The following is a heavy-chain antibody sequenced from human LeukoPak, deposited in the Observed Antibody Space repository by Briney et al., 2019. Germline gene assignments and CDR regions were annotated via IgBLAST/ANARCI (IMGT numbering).Heavy chain of an antibody. CDR2: INPNSGGT. Sequence: ASVKVSCKASGYTFTGYYMHWVQQAPGQGLEWMGWINPNSGGTNYAQKFQGRVTMTRDTSISTAYMELSRLRSDDTALYHCARDFDSSNWNGNNWFDPWGQGTLVTVSS. J-gene: IGHJ5*02. V-gene: IGHV1-2*02. CDR3: ARDFDSSNWNGNNWFDP. D-gene: IGHD6-13*01. CDR1: GYTFTGYY.